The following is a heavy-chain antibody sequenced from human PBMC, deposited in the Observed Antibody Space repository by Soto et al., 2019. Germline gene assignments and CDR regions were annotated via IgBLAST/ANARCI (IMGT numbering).Heavy chain of an antibody. CDR3: ARDLHLGELSSTQNDY. Sequence: GGSLRLSCAASGFTFSSYSMNWVRQAPGKGLEWVSSISSSSSYIYYADSVKGRFTISRDNAKNSLYLQMNSLRAEDTAAYYCARDLHLGELSSTQNDYWGQGTLVTVSS. CDR2: ISSSSSYI. D-gene: IGHD3-16*02. V-gene: IGHV3-21*01. CDR1: GFTFSSYS. J-gene: IGHJ4*02.